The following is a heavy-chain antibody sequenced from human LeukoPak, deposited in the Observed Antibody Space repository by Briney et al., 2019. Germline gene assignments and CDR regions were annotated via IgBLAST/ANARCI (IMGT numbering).Heavy chain of an antibody. CDR3: ARVLEGGASWDH. D-gene: IGHD1-26*01. Sequence: PGGSLRRSCVASGFTFSSYVMSWVRQAPGEGLVWVSRINTDGRATNYAASVKGRFTVSRDNANNTSYLQINSLRVDDTAVYYCARVLEGGASWDHWGQGVLVIVSS. V-gene: IGHV3-74*01. CDR2: INTDGRAT. J-gene: IGHJ4*02. CDR1: GFTFSSYV.